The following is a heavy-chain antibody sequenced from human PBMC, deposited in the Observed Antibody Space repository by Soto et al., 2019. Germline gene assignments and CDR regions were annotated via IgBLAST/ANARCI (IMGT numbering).Heavy chain of an antibody. CDR1: GGSISSGGYY. V-gene: IGHV4-31*03. D-gene: IGHD3-22*01. CDR3: ARVIRYYYDSSGYYFDY. CDR2: IYYSGST. Sequence: SETLSLTCTVSGGSISSGGYYWSWIRQHPGKGLEWIGYIYYSGSTYYNPSLKSRVTISVDTSKNQFSLKLSSVTAADTAVYYCARVIRYYYDSSGYYFDYWGQGTLVTVSS. J-gene: IGHJ4*02.